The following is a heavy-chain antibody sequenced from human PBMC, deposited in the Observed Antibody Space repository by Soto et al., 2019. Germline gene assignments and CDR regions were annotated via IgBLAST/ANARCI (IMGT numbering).Heavy chain of an antibody. Sequence: QVQLVQSGAEGKKPGASVKVSCKASGYTFTSYGISWVRQAPGQGLEWMGGISAYNGNTNYAQKLQGRVTMTTDTTTSTAYMELRSLRSDDTAVYYCASRDCSGGSCYSNYYYYYMDVWGKGTTVTVSS. CDR2: ISAYNGNT. D-gene: IGHD2-15*01. V-gene: IGHV1-18*01. J-gene: IGHJ6*03. CDR1: GYTFTSYG. CDR3: ASRDCSGGSCYSNYYYYYMDV.